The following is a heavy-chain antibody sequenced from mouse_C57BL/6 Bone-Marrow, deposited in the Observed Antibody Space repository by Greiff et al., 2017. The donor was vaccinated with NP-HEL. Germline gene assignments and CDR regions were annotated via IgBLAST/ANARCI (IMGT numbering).Heavy chain of an antibody. CDR1: GYTFTNYA. D-gene: IGHD4-1*01. J-gene: IGHJ1*01. CDR2: VTTYSGNT. CDR3: ARGLGLWYFDV. V-gene: IGHV1-67*01. Sequence: VQLQQSGPELVRPGVSVKISCKGSGYTFTNYAMHWVKQSHAKSLEWIGLVTTYSGNTNFNQKFKGKATLTVDKSSSTAYMELARLTSEDSAIYYWARGLGLWYFDVWGAGTTVTVSS.